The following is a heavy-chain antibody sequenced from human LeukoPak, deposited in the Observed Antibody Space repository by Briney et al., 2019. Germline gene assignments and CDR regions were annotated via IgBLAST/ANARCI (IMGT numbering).Heavy chain of an antibody. D-gene: IGHD6-13*01. Sequence: SETLSLTCTVSGGSISSGGYYWSWIRQHPGKGLEWIGYIYYSGSTYYNLSLKSRVTISVDTSKNQFSLKLSSVTAADTAVYYCASGSPNGAAAGIPFDYWGQGTLVTVSS. CDR2: IYYSGST. CDR1: GGSISSGGYY. J-gene: IGHJ4*02. CDR3: ASGSPNGAAAGIPFDY. V-gene: IGHV4-31*03.